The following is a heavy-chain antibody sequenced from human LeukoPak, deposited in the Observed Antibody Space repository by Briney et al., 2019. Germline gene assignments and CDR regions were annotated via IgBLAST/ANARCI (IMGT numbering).Heavy chain of an antibody. CDR3: AEDQSPDLGYFWGEGPDDAYDI. D-gene: IGHD2-15*01. Sequence: PGGSLRLSCAASGFTFSSYAMSWVRQAPGKGLEWVAVISYDGSNKYYADSVKGRFTISRDNSKNTLYLQMNSLRAEDTAVYYCAEDQSPDLGYFWGEGPDDAYDIWGQGTMVTVSS. CDR1: GFTFSSYA. J-gene: IGHJ3*02. CDR2: ISYDGSNK. V-gene: IGHV3-30*18.